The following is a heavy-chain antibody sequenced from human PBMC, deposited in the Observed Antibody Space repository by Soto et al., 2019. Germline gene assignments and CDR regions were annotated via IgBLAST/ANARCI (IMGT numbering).Heavy chain of an antibody. CDR1: GGSISSSNW. Sequence: QVQLQESGPGLVKPSGTLSLTCAVSGGSISSSNWWSWVRQPPGKGLEWIGEIYHSGSTNYNPSLTSRVTISVDKSQHQFSLQLTSVTAADTAVYYCARELVAARIFEYWGQGTLVTVSS. V-gene: IGHV4-4*02. CDR3: ARELVAARIFEY. J-gene: IGHJ4*02. CDR2: IYHSGST. D-gene: IGHD6-6*01.